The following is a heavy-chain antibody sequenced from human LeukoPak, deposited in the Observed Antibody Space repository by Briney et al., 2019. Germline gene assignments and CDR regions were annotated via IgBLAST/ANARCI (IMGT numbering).Heavy chain of an antibody. CDR3: APLGIAAAVG. Sequence: ASVEVSCKASGYTFTGYYMYWVRQAPGQGLEWMGGFDPEDGETIYAQKFQGRVTMTEDTSTDTAYMELSSLRSEDTAVYYCAPLGIAAAVGWGKGTTVTVSS. J-gene: IGHJ6*04. CDR1: GYTFTGYY. CDR2: FDPEDGET. D-gene: IGHD6-13*01. V-gene: IGHV1-24*01.